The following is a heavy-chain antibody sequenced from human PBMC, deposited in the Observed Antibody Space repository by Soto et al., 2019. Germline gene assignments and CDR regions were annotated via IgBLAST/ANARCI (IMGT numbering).Heavy chain of an antibody. CDR2: IYSSGGT. V-gene: IGHV4-4*07. CDR1: GDAISGYY. CDR3: ARGQRFSDSFDP. D-gene: IGHD3-3*01. Sequence: TLSLTFTVSGDAISGYYWTWILQSAGKGLEWIGRIYSSGGTKYNPSLKSRVTMSLDTSKNQFSLRLSSVTAADTAVYYCARGQRFSDSFDPWGQGTLVTVSS. J-gene: IGHJ5*02.